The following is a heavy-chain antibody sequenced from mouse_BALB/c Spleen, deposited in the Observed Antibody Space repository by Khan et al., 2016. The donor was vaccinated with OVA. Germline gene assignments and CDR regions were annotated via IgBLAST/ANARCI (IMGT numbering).Heavy chain of an antibody. CDR1: GYTFTSYV. CDR2: INPYNDGT. V-gene: IGHV1S136*01. Sequence: VQLQQSGPELVKPGASVKMSCKASGYTFTSYVKHWVKQKPGQGLEWIGYINPYNDGTKYNEKFKGKATLTSDKSSSKAYMELSSLTSEDSAVYYCARGATMITFYAMDYWGQGPSVTVSS. D-gene: IGHD2-4*01. CDR3: ARGATMITFYAMDY. J-gene: IGHJ4*01.